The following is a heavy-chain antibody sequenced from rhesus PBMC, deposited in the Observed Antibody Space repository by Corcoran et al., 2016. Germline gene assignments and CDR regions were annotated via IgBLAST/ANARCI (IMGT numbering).Heavy chain of an antibody. J-gene: IGHJ5-1*01. CDR3: ASPVRYRFDV. V-gene: IGHV4-80*01. CDR2: INGYRAST. CDR1: GGSFRSYW. Sequence: QVQLQESGPGLVKPSETLFLTCAVYGGSFRSYWWNWIRQSPGKGMEWIGEINGYRASTHDNPSLQSRVTMSQDVSRNQFSLKLTSVTAANTAVYYCASPVRYRFDVWGPGVLVSVSS.